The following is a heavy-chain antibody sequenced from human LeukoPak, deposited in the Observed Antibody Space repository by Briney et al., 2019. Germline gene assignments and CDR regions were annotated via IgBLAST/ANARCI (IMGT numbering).Heavy chain of an antibody. J-gene: IGHJ4*02. CDR3: ARGVEGNPYYLDY. CDR2: ISVYNGNT. V-gene: IGHV1-18*01. CDR1: GYTFTTYG. D-gene: IGHD1-26*01. Sequence: ASVKVSCKASGYTFTTYGISWMRQAPGQGLEWMEWISVYNGNTNYAQKVQGRVTMTTDTSTSTAYMELWSLTSDDTAVYYCARGVEGNPYYLDYWGQGTLVTVSS.